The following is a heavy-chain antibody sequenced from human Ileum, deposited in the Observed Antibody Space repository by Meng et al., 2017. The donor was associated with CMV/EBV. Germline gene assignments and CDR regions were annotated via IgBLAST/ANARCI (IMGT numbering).Heavy chain of an antibody. CDR2: SYYSGST. CDR1: GGSISSGGYY. Sequence: SETLSLTCTVSGGSISSGGYYWSWILQHPGKGLEWIGYSYYSGSTYYNPSLKSRVTISVDTAKNQFSLQLSSVTAADTAVYYCARDPRRIDGYNYRFQFDYWGQGTLVTVSS. D-gene: IGHD5-24*01. CDR3: ARDPRRIDGYNYRFQFDY. V-gene: IGHV4-31*03. J-gene: IGHJ4*02.